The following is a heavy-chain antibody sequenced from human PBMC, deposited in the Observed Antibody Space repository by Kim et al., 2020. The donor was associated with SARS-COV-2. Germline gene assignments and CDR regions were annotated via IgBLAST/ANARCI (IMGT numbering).Heavy chain of an antibody. Sequence: SVKVSCKASGGTFSSYAISWVRQAPGQGLEWMGGIIPIFGTANYAQKFQGRVTITADESTSTAYMELSSLRSEDTAVYYCAREEMATIPRAFDIWGQWTMVTVSS. CDR1: GGTFSSYA. J-gene: IGHJ3*02. CDR3: AREEMATIPRAFDI. D-gene: IGHD5-12*01. CDR2: IIPIFGTA. V-gene: IGHV1-69*13.